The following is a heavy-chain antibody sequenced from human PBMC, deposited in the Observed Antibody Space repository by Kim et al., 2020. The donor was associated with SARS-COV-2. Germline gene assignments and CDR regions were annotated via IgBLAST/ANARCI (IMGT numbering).Heavy chain of an antibody. V-gene: IGHV3-30-3*01. Sequence: GGSLRLSCAASGFTFSSYAMHWVRQAPGKGLEWVAVISYDGNNKYYADSVKGRFTISRDNSKNTLYMKMNSLRAEDMAVYYCARGGGGYVYFDYWGQGTLVTVSS. D-gene: IGHD5-18*01. CDR2: ISYDGNNK. CDR3: ARGGGGYVYFDY. J-gene: IGHJ4*02. CDR1: GFTFSSYA.